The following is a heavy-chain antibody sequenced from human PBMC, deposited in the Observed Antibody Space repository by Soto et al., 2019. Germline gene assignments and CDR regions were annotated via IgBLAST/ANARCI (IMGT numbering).Heavy chain of an antibody. D-gene: IGHD3-3*01. Sequence: GGSLRLSCAASGFTFSDYYLSWIRQAPGKGLEWISYISGNGRIIYYADSVKGRFTVSRDNTKNSLSLQLNSLRAEDTALYYCARGYFWSGYSPLDFWGRGTLVTVSS. CDR2: ISGNGRII. CDR1: GFTFSDYY. CDR3: ARGYFWSGYSPLDF. J-gene: IGHJ4*02. V-gene: IGHV3-11*01.